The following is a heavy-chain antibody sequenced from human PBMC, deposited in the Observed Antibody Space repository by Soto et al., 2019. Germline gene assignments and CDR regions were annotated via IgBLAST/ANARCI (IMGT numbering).Heavy chain of an antibody. V-gene: IGHV1-58*01. D-gene: IGHD6-19*01. CDR3: AADPAYSSGWFAFFDY. Sequence: QMQLVQSGPEVKKPGTSVKVSCKASGFTFTNSAVQWVRQARGQRLEWIGWIVVGSGNTNYAQKFQERVTFTRDMSTSTAYMELSSPRSEDTALYYCAADPAYSSGWFAFFDYWGQGTLVTVSS. CDR1: GFTFTNSA. CDR2: IVVGSGNT. J-gene: IGHJ4*02.